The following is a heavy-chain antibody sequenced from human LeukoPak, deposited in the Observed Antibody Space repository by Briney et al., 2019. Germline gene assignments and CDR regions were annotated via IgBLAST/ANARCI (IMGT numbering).Heavy chain of an antibody. CDR3: ARAPDTFSETDY. D-gene: IGHD6-19*01. CDR2: INPNSGGT. CDR1: GYTFTGYY. Sequence: ASVKVSCKASGYTFTGYYMHWVRQAPGQGLEWMGWINPNSGGTNYAQKFQGRVTMTRDTSISTAYMELSRLRSDDTAVYYCARAPDTFSETDYWGQGTLVTVSS. J-gene: IGHJ4*02. V-gene: IGHV1-2*02.